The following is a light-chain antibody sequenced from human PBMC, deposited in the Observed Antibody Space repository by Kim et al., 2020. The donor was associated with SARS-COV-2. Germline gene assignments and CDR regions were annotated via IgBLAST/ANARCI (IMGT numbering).Light chain of an antibody. J-gene: IGLJ3*02. CDR3: VLYMGSGISV. CDR2: STN. Sequence: GGTVTLPCGLSSGSVSTSYYPSWYQQNPGQAPRTLIYSTNTRSSGVPDRFSGSILGNKAALTITGAQADDESDYYCVLYMGSGISVFGGGTQLTVL. V-gene: IGLV8-61*01. CDR1: SGSVSTSYY.